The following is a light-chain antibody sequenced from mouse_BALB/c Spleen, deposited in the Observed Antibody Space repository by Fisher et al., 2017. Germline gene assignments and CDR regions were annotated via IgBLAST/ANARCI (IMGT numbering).Light chain of an antibody. CDR3: QQWSGYPFT. V-gene: IGKV3-4*01. Sequence: DIVLTQSPASLAVSLGQRATISCKASQSVDYDGDSYMNWYQQKPGQPPKLLIYAASNQGSGIPARFSGSGSRTSYSLTISSMEAENDATYYCQQWSGYPFTFGAGTKLELK. CDR1: QSVDYDGDSY. CDR2: AAS. J-gene: IGKJ5*01.